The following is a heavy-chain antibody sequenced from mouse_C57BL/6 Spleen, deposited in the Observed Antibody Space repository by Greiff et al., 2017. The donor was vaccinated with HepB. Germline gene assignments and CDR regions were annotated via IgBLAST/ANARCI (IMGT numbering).Heavy chain of an antibody. V-gene: IGHV1-80*01. CDR1: GYAFSSYW. J-gene: IGHJ1*03. CDR2: IYPGDGDT. Sequence: QVQLQQSGAELVKPGASVKISCKASGYAFSSYWMNWVKQRPGKGLEWIGQIYPGDGDTNYNGKFKGKATLTADKSSSTAYMQLSSLTSEDSAVYFCARVSLYYYGHWYFDVWGTGTTVTVSS. D-gene: IGHD1-1*01. CDR3: ARVSLYYYGHWYFDV.